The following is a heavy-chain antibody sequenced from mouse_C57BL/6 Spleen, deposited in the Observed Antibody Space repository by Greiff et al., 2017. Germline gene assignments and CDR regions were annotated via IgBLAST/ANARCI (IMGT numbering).Heavy chain of an antibody. Sequence: VQLQQSGAELAKPGASVKLSCKASGYTFTSYWMHWVKQRPGQGLVWIGYINPSSGYTKYNQKFKDKATLTADKSSSTAYMQLSSLTYEDSAVYYCARSRDSRYFDVWGTGTTVTVSS. V-gene: IGHV1-7*01. CDR3: ARSRDSRYFDV. J-gene: IGHJ1*03. CDR2: INPSSGYT. CDR1: GYTFTSYW.